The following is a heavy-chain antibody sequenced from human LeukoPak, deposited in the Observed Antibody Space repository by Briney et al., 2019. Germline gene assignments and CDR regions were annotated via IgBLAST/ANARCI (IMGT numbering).Heavy chain of an antibody. Sequence: SETLSLTCTVSGGSISSYYWSWIRQPPGKGLEWIGYIYYSGSTNYNPSLKSRVTISVDTSKNQFSLKLSSVTAADTAVYYCAKSGYSYGYSYYFDYWGQGTLVTVSS. CDR1: GGSISSYY. CDR3: AKSGYSYGYSYYFDY. J-gene: IGHJ4*02. CDR2: IYYSGST. V-gene: IGHV4-59*01. D-gene: IGHD5-18*01.